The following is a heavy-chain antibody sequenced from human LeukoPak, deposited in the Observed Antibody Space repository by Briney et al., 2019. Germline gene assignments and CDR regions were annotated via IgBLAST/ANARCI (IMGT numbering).Heavy chain of an antibody. CDR2: LTGSGDIT. CDR3: AKRGNAISFFDP. CDR1: GFTFSSYA. J-gene: IGHJ5*02. V-gene: IGHV3-23*01. Sequence: GGSLRLSCAASGFTFSSYAMSWVRQAPGKGLEWVSGLTGSGDITYYADSVRGRFTISRDNSKNTLYLEMNSLRAEDTAVYYCAKRGNAISFFDPWGQGTLVTVSS. D-gene: IGHD3-10*01.